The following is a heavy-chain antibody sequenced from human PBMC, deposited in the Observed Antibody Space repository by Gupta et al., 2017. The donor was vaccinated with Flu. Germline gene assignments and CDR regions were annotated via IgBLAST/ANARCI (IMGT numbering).Heavy chain of an antibody. CDR3: TTGTSAGDFVADGY. J-gene: IGHJ4*02. CDR2: IKDKGDGEGT. V-gene: IGHV3-15*01. Sequence: GEGLEWVGRIKDKGDGEGTDEAAPVRGRFTISRDDSKNTRYLHMNSLKTEDTAVDYCTTGTSAGDFVADGYWGQGTLVTVSS. D-gene: IGHD4-17*01.